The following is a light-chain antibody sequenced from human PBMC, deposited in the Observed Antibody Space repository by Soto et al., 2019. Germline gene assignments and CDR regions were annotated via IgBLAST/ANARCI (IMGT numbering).Light chain of an antibody. CDR3: QQSYITTYT. J-gene: IGKJ2*01. Sequence: DIQMTQSPSSLSASVGDTVTITCRASQSISVHLNWYQQKGGKVPKLLIYAASNLYSGVPSRFIGSGSETDFALTISSLQPEDFATDYWQQSYITTYTFGQGTRLEIK. CDR2: AAS. CDR1: QSISVH. V-gene: IGKV1-39*01.